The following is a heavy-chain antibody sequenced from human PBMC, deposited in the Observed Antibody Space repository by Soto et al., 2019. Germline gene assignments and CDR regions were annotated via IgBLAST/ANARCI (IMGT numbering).Heavy chain of an antibody. CDR1: GFTFSNYG. D-gene: IGHD1-26*01. Sequence: VGSLRLSCAASGFTFSNYGMSWVRQAPGKGLEWVSALPEIGTNTYYADSVKGRFTISRDNSKNTLFLQINNLRAGDTAVYYCAKKSGVGATWYFDYWGQGTLVTVSS. CDR2: LPEIGTNT. J-gene: IGHJ4*02. V-gene: IGHV3-23*01. CDR3: AKKSGVGATWYFDY.